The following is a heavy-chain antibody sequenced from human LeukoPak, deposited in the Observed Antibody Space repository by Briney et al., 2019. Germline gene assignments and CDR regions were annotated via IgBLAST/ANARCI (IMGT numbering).Heavy chain of an antibody. Sequence: ASVKVSCKASGYTFTGYYMHWVRQAPGQGLEWMGRTNPNSGGTNYAQKFQGRVTMTRDTSISTAYMELSRLRSDDTAVYYCARERYYDILTGDDAFDIWGQGTMVTVSS. CDR2: TNPNSGGT. J-gene: IGHJ3*02. D-gene: IGHD3-9*01. V-gene: IGHV1-2*06. CDR1: GYTFTGYY. CDR3: ARERYYDILTGDDAFDI.